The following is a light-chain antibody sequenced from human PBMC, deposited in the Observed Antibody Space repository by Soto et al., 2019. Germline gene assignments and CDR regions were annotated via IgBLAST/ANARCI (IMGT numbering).Light chain of an antibody. Sequence: QSALTQPPSASGSPGQSVTISRTGTSSDVGGYKYVSWYQHHPGKAPKLMIYEVSKRPSGVPDRFSGSKSGNTASLTVSGLQAEDEADYYCSSYAGSNNFGVVFGGGTKLTVL. J-gene: IGLJ2*01. CDR2: EVS. V-gene: IGLV2-8*01. CDR1: SSDVGGYKY. CDR3: SSYAGSNNFGVV.